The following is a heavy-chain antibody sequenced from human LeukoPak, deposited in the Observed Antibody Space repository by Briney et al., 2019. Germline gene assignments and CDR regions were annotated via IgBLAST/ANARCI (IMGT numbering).Heavy chain of an antibody. V-gene: IGHV4-30-4*01. CDR1: GGSLSGYY. CDR3: ARVGLIVMVKAYAFDI. J-gene: IGHJ3*02. D-gene: IGHD2-15*01. CDR2: IYYSGST. Sequence: SETLSLTCAVYGGSLSGYYWSWIRQPPGKGLEWIGYIYYSGSTYYNPSLKSRVTISVDTSKNQFSLKLSSVTAADTAVYYCARVGLIVMVKAYAFDIWGQGTMVTVSS.